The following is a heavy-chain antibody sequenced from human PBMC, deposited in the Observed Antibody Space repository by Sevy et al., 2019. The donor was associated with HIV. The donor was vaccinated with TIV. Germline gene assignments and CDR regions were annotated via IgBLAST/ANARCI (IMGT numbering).Heavy chain of an antibody. CDR3: ARGGKNYDSSGYYYFDY. V-gene: IGHV4-30-4*01. J-gene: IGHJ4*02. Sequence: SETLSLTCTVSGGSISSGDYYWSWIRQPPGKGLEWIGYIYYSGSTYYNPSLKSRVTISVDTSKNQFSLKLSSVTAADTAVYYCARGGKNYDSSGYYYFDYWGQGTLVTVSS. CDR2: IYYSGST. D-gene: IGHD3-22*01. CDR1: GGSISSGDYY.